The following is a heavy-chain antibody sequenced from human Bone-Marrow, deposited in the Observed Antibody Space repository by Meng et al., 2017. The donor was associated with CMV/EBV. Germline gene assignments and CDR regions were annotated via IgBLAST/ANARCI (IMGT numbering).Heavy chain of an antibody. CDR1: GGSVSSGSYY. CDR2: IYYSGST. D-gene: IGHD4-23*01. Sequence: SETLSLTCTVSGGSVSSGSYYWSWIRQPPGKGLEWIGYIYYSGSTNYNPSLKSRVTISVDTSKNQFSLKLSSVTAADTAVYYCARDGADSIYGGNEEPDAFDIWGQGKMVTGSS. V-gene: IGHV4-61*01. J-gene: IGHJ3*02. CDR3: ARDGADSIYGGNEEPDAFDI.